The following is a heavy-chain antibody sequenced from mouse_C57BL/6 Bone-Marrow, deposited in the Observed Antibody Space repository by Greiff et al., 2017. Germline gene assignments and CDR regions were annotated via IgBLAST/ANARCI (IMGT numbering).Heavy chain of an antibody. CDR3: ARSKGNYVDY. CDR2: IYPGDGDT. J-gene: IGHJ2*01. V-gene: IGHV1-82*01. CDR1: GYAFSSSW. Sequence: LMESGPELVKPGASVKISCKASGYAFSSSWMNWVKPRPGKGLEWIGRIYPGDGDTNYNGKFKGKATLTADKSSSTAYMQLSSLTSEDSAVYFCARSKGNYVDYWGQGTTLTVSS.